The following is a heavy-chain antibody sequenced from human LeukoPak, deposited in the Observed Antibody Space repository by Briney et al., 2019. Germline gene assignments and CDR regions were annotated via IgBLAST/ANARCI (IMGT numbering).Heavy chain of an antibody. CDR2: ISSSGSTI. CDR3: AKDLGLYSSGWSKGLEN. J-gene: IGHJ4*02. V-gene: IGHV3-48*03. D-gene: IGHD6-19*01. CDR1: GFTFSSYE. Sequence: PGGSLRLSCVASGFTFSSYEMNWVRQAPGKGLEWVSYISSSGSTIYYADSVKGRFTISRDNAKNSLYLLMNSLRAEDTAVYYCAKDLGLYSSGWSKGLENWGQGTLVSVSS.